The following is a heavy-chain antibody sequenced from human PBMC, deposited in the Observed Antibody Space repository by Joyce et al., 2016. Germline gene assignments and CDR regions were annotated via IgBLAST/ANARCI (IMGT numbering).Heavy chain of an antibody. V-gene: IGHV1-69*12. CDR1: GGTFGSYA. Sequence: QVQLVQSGAEVKKPGSSVKVSCKASGGTFGSYAISWVRQAPGQGLEWMGGIIPSFWTANYEKKFQGRVTITADESTSTACMELSSVRSEDTAVYYCARGGSCSGSTCYSSAYYYYGMDVWGQGTTVTVSS. J-gene: IGHJ6*02. CDR3: ARGGSCSGSTCYSSAYYYYGMDV. D-gene: IGHD2-15*01. CDR2: IIPSFWTA.